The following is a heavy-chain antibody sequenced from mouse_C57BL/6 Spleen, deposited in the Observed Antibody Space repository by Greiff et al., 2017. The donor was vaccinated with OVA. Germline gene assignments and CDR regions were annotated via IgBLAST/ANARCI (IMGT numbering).Heavy chain of an antibody. CDR1: GYAFSSSW. V-gene: IGHV1-82*01. J-gene: IGHJ2*01. CDR2: IYPGDGDT. D-gene: IGHD1-1*01. Sequence: VMLVESGPELVKPGASVKISCKASGYAFSSSWMNWVKQRPGKGLEWIGRIYPGDGDTNYNGKFKGKATLTADKSSSTAYMQLSSLTSEDSAVYFCARELTTVVAPHYFDYWGQGTTLTVSS. CDR3: ARELTTVVAPHYFDY.